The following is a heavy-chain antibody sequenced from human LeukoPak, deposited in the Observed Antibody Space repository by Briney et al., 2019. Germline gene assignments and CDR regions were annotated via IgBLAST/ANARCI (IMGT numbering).Heavy chain of an antibody. D-gene: IGHD1-26*01. V-gene: IGHV3-21*01. CDR2: ISSSSSYI. J-gene: IGHJ4*02. Sequence: GGSLRLSCAASGFTFSTYSMSWVRQAPGKGLEWVSSISSSSSYIHYADSGKGRFNVSRDYAKNSVYLQMDNLRAEDTAVYYCARGSVSSGSPADYWGQGTLVTVSS. CDR1: GFTFSTYS. CDR3: ARGSVSSGSPADY.